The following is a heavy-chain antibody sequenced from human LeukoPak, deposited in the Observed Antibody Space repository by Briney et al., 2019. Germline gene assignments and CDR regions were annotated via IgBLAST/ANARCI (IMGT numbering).Heavy chain of an antibody. CDR3: ARGDFYRYYFDY. CDR1: GGSIRTYY. V-gene: IGHV4-4*09. D-gene: IGHD2/OR15-2a*01. Sequence: SETLSLTCTVSGGSIRTYYWSWIRQPPGKGLEWIGYIYTSGSTNYDPSLKSRVTMSLDTSENQFSLKLSSVTAADTAVYYCARGDFYRYYFDYWGQGTLVTVSS. J-gene: IGHJ4*02. CDR2: IYTSGST.